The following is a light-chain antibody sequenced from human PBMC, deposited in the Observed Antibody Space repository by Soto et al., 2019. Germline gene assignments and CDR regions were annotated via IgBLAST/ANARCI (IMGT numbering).Light chain of an antibody. V-gene: IGKV3-20*01. CDR2: GAS. CDR3: QQYGSSPLT. CDR1: QSVSSSY. J-gene: IGKJ4*01. Sequence: EIVLTQSPGTLSLSPGERATLSCRASQSVSSSYLAWYQQKPGQAPRLLIYGASSRATGIPDRFGGSGSGTDFTLTISRLEPEDCAVYYCQQYGSSPLTFGGGTKVEIK.